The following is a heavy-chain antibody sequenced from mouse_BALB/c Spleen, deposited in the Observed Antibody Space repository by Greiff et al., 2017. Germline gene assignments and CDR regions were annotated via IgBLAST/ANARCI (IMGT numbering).Heavy chain of an antibody. CDR3: ARNLGSWFAY. Sequence: EVQLVESGAELVRPGALVKLSCKASGFNIKDYYMHWVKQRPEQGLEWIGWIDPENGNTIYDPKFQGKASITADTSSNTAYLQLSSLTSEDTAVYYCARNLGSWFAYWGQGTLVTVSA. CDR1: GFNIKDYY. CDR2: IDPENGNT. D-gene: IGHD3-1*01. J-gene: IGHJ3*01. V-gene: IGHV14-1*02.